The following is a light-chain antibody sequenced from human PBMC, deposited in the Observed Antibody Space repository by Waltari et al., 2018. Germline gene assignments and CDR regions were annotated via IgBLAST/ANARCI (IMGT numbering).Light chain of an antibody. CDR2: YAS. J-gene: IGKJ4*01. V-gene: IGKV1-33*01. CDR3: QQYDDFPLT. CDR1: QDISNN. Sequence: DIQMTQSPSSVSASVGDRFTITCQASQDISNNLNWYQQKPGKAPKLLISYASTLERGVPLRFSGSGSGTSFTFIISSLQPEDIAIYFCQQYDDFPLTFGGGTKIEIK.